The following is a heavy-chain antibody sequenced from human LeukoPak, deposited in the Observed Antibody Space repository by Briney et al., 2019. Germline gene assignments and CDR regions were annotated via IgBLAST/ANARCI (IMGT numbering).Heavy chain of an antibody. CDR1: GYTFTGYY. V-gene: IGHV1-2*02. CDR2: INPNSGGT. D-gene: IGHD3-22*01. J-gene: IGHJ4*02. CDR3: ARETYYYDSSGFPPRY. Sequence: ASVKVSCKASGYTFTGYYMHWVRQAPGQGLEWMGWINPNSGGTNYAQKFQGRVTMTRDTSISTAYMELSRLRSDDTAVYYCARETYYYDSSGFPPRYWGQGTLVTVSP.